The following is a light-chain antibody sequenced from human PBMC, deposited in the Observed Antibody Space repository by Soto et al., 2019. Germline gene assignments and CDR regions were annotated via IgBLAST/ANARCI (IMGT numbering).Light chain of an antibody. CDR2: AAS. CDR1: QSVSTY. J-gene: IGKJ4*01. Sequence: DIQMTQSPSSLSASVGARVTITCRASQSVSTYLNWYQHKPGKAPKLLIYAASSLQSGVPSRFSGSGSGTDFTLTISSLQPEDVATYYCQQSYSTPLTFGGGTKVEIK. CDR3: QQSYSTPLT. V-gene: IGKV1-39*01.